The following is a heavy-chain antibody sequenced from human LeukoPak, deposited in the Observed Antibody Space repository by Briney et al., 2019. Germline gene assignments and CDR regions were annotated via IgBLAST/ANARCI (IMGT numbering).Heavy chain of an antibody. CDR2: IYSGGST. CDR3: TRFGYCSSTSCSRDWFDP. CDR1: GFTVSSNY. V-gene: IGHV3-66*01. Sequence: QTGGSLRLSCAASGFTVSSNYMSWVRQAPGKGLEWVSVIYSGGSTYYADSVKGRFTISRDNSKNTLYFQMNSLRAEDTAVYYCTRFGYCSSTSCSRDWFDPWGQGTLVTVSS. D-gene: IGHD2-2*01. J-gene: IGHJ5*02.